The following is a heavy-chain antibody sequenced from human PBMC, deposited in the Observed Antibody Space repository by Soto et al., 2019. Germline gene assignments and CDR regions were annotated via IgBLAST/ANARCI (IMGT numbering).Heavy chain of an antibody. V-gene: IGHV1-69*08. Sequence: QVQLVQSGAEVKKPGSSVKVSCKASGGTFSSYTISWVRQAPGQGLEWMGRIIPILGIANYAQKFQGRVTITADKSTSTAYMELSSLRSEDTAVYYCARDFVGASSWHPNDAFDIWGQGTMVTVSS. CDR3: ARDFVGASSWHPNDAFDI. D-gene: IGHD6-13*01. CDR2: IIPILGIA. J-gene: IGHJ3*02. CDR1: GGTFSSYT.